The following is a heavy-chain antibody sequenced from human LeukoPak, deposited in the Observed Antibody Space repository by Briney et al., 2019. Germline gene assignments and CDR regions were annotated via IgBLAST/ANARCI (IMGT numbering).Heavy chain of an antibody. J-gene: IGHJ6*03. CDR2: INPNSGGT. CDR1: GYTFTGYY. CDR3: ARAGIAARPRDYYYYYYMDV. D-gene: IGHD6-6*01. V-gene: IGHV1-2*02. Sequence: GASVKVSCKASGYTFTGYYMHWVRQAPGQGLEWMGWINPNSGGTNYAQKFQGRVTMTRDTSISTAYMELSRLRSDDTAVYYCARAGIAARPRDYYYYYYMDVWGKGTTVTVSS.